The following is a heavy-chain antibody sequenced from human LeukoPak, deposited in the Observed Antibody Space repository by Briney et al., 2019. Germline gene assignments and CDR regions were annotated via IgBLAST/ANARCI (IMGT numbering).Heavy chain of an antibody. D-gene: IGHD1-26*01. J-gene: IGHJ4*02. V-gene: IGHV7-4-1*02. CDR2: INTNTGNP. CDR1: GYSFTGYY. Sequence: ASVKVSCKASGYSFTGYYMHWVRQAPGQGLEWMGWINTNTGNPTYAQDYTGRFVFSLDTSVSTTYLQISRLKAEDTAVYYCASGPSYSGSNEYFDSWGQGTLVTVSS. CDR3: ASGPSYSGSNEYFDS.